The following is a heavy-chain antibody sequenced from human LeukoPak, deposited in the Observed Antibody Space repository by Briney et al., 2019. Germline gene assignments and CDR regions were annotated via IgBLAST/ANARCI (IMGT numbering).Heavy chain of an antibody. CDR1: DYSISSGYY. D-gene: IGHD4-11*01. Sequence: SETLSLTCAVSDYSISSGYYWAWIRQPPGNGLGWIGSIYHSGSTYYNPSLKSRVTIPVDTSKNQFSLKLSSVTAADTAVYYCARYSNPNGFDIWGQGTMVTVSS. CDR2: IYHSGST. V-gene: IGHV4-38-2*01. CDR3: ARYSNPNGFDI. J-gene: IGHJ3*02.